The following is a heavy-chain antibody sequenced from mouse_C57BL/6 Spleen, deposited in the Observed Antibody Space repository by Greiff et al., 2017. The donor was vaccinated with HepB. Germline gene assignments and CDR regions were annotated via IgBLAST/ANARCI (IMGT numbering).Heavy chain of an antibody. D-gene: IGHD1-1*01. CDR1: GFTFSDYY. CDR2: INYDGSST. V-gene: IGHV5-16*01. CDR3: AREGDYYGSSYYFDY. Sequence: EVMLVESEGGLVQPGSSMKLSCTASGFTFSDYYMAWVRQVPEKGLEWVANINYDGSSTYYLDSLKSRFIISRDNAKNILYLQMSSLKSEDTATYYCAREGDYYGSSYYFDYWGQGTTLTVSS. J-gene: IGHJ2*01.